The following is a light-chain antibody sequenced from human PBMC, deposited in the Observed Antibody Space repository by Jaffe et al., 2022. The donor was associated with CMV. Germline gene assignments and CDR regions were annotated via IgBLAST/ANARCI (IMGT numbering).Light chain of an antibody. CDR3: QVWDGSVDQGV. V-gene: IGLV3-21*04. Sequence: SYVMTQPPSVSVAPGKTARITCGGNNIGGYNVQWYQQKPGQAPVLVIYYDTDRPSGIPERFSASNSGNTATLRISSVEAGDEADYYCQVWDGSVDQGVFGGGTKLTVL. CDR2: YDT. J-gene: IGLJ3*02. CDR1: NIGGYN.